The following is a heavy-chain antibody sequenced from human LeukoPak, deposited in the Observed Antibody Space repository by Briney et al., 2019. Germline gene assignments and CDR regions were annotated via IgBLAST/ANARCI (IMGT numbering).Heavy chain of an antibody. Sequence: PSETLSLTCTVSGGSISSYYWTWIRQPPGKGLEWIGYIYYSGNTNYNPTLKSRVTISVDTSKNQFSLKLSSVTASDTAVYYCARTLRDYYDSSGYYYGPYYYYYMDVWGKGTTVTISS. CDR3: ARTLRDYYDSSGYYYGPYYYYYMDV. CDR2: IYYSGNT. V-gene: IGHV4-59*01. CDR1: GGSISSYY. D-gene: IGHD3-22*01. J-gene: IGHJ6*03.